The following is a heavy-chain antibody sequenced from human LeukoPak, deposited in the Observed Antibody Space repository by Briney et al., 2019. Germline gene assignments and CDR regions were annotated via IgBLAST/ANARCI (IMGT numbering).Heavy chain of an antibody. CDR1: GVSITSNY. D-gene: IGHD4-11*01. V-gene: IGHV4-59*01. CDR3: ARDARNSNERSDAFDI. Sequence: SETLSLTCTVSGVSITSNYWAWVRQPPREGLEWIGYTHYTGSTNYYPSLKSRVTISVDRSKSQFSLKLSSVIAADTAVYYCARDARNSNERSDAFDIWGQGTMVTVSS. CDR2: THYTGST. J-gene: IGHJ3*02.